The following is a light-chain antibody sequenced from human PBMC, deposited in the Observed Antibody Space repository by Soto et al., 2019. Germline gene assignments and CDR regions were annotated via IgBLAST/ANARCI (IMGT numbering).Light chain of an antibody. Sequence: QSVLTQPPSVSGAPGQRVTISCTGSSSNIGAGYDVHWYQQVPGTAPKLLIYANKNRPAGVPDRFSASKSGTSASLAITGRQAEDEADYYCQSYDTSPSGYVFGTGTKLTVL. V-gene: IGLV1-40*01. J-gene: IGLJ1*01. CDR2: ANK. CDR3: QSYDTSPSGYV. CDR1: SSNIGAGYD.